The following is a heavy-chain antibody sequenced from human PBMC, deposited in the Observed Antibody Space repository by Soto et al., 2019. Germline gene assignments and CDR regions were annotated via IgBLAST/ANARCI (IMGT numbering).Heavy chain of an antibody. Sequence: QVQLQESGPGLVKPSETVSLTCDVSSVSITSSNWWTWVRHPPGKGLEWIGKISHSGTVNYNATLRSRVKISVDKPKHQLSLKLMSVTAADTAVYYCARDYDGFDYWGQGILVTVS. D-gene: IGHD3-16*01. J-gene: IGHJ4*02. V-gene: IGHV4-4*02. CDR3: ARDYDGFDY. CDR1: SVSITSSNW. CDR2: ISHSGTV.